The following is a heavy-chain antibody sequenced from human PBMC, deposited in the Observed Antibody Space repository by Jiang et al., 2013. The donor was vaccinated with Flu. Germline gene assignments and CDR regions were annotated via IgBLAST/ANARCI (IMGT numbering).Heavy chain of an antibody. J-gene: IGHJ4*02. CDR3: ARQLSSGYYTGFDY. CDR1: GYTFTSYA. Sequence: GAEVKKPGASVKVSCKASGYTFTSYAMHWVRQAPGQRLEWMGWINAGNGNTKYSQKFQGRVTITRDTSASTAYMELSSLRSEDTAVYYCARQLSSGYYTGFDYWGQGTLVTVSS. D-gene: IGHD3-3*01. V-gene: IGHV1-3*01. CDR2: INAGNGNT.